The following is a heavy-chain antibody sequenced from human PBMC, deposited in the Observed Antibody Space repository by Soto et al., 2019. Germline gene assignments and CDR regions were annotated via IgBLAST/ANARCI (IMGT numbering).Heavy chain of an antibody. CDR3: GREGLYEV. CDR2: IYSDGTT. J-gene: IGHJ4*02. CDR1: GGSISGYY. V-gene: IGHV4-4*07. D-gene: IGHD3-10*01. Sequence: SETLSLTCIVSGGSISGYYWSWIRQPAGKGLEWIGRIYSDGTTFYNPSLKSRVTVSVDTSKNQFSLKLTSMTAADTAIYYCGREGLYEVWGQGTLVTVSS.